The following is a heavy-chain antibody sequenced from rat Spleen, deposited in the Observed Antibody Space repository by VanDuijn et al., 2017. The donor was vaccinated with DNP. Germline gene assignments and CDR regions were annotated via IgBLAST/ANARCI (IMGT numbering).Heavy chain of an antibody. V-gene: IGHV2S8*01. CDR2: ISSGGST. CDR3: TRGRGRRVYDYYAMDA. J-gene: IGHJ4*01. Sequence: TSYGVSWVRQPPGKGLEWIAAISSGGSTYYNSALKSRLSISRDTSKSQVFLKMNSLQTEDTAIYFCTRGRGRRVYDYYAMDAWGQGTSVTVSS. CDR1: TSYG. D-gene: IGHD1-11*01.